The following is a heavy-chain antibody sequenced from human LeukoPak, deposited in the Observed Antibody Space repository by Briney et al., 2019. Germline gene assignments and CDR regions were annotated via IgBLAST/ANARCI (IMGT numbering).Heavy chain of an antibody. CDR2: ISGGGGYTST. Sequence: GGSLRLSCAASGFTSSNYAMTRVRQAPGKGLEWVSAISGGGGYTSTSYAESVKGRFTISRDNSKNTLYLQMNSLRAEDTAVYYCAKPPPDNYHYYYGMDVWGQGTTVTVSS. CDR3: AKPPPDNYHYYYGMDV. V-gene: IGHV3-23*01. J-gene: IGHJ6*02. CDR1: GFTSSNYA.